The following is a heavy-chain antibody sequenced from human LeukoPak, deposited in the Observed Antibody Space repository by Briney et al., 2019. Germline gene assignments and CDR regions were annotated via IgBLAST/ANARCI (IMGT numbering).Heavy chain of an antibody. CDR1: GGSISSYY. D-gene: IGHD3-22*01. Sequence: SESLTLTCTVSGGSISSYYRSWIRQPAGKGLEWIGRIYTSGSTNYNPSLKSRVTMSADTSKNQFSLKLSSVTAADTAVYYCARDAPTGFYDSSGYKAFDIWGQGTMVTVSP. CDR3: ARDAPTGFYDSSGYKAFDI. J-gene: IGHJ3*02. CDR2: IYTSGST. V-gene: IGHV4-4*07.